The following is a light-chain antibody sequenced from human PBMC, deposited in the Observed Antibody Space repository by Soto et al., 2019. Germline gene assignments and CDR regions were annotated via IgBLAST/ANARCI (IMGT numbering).Light chain of an antibody. Sequence: QSGLTHPASVSGSPGQSITIFCTGPSCGVVSEGYVAWYQQDPVSAANLSSYDVSNRPSGVYNRCSGSKSSNTASPTISGLQAEDGADYYCSSYSTTSTLVFGSGTNVTVL. V-gene: IGLV2-14*03. CDR2: DVS. J-gene: IGLJ1*01. CDR1: SCGVVSEGY. CDR3: SSYSTTSTLV.